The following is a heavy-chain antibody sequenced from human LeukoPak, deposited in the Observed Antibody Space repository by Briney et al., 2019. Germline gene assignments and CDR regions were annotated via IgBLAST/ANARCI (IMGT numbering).Heavy chain of an antibody. D-gene: IGHD6-19*01. J-gene: IGHJ4*02. CDR3: AKEIVEYSSGCLFDY. Sequence: GGSLRLACAASGYPFISYDMQWVPQPTGKGLECVSAIWTAGDTYYSHSVQGRFTISRENAKNSLYLHMNSLRAEDTALYYCAKEIVEYSSGCLFDYWGQGTLVTVSS. V-gene: IGHV3-13*01. CDR1: GYPFISYD. CDR2: IWTAGDT.